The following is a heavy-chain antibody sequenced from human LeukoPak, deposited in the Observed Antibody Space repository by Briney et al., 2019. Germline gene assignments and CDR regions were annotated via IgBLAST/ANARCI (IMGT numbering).Heavy chain of an antibody. CDR1: GFTFSSYA. V-gene: IGHV3-30*04. D-gene: IGHD3-3*01. CDR3: ARDRGRFWSGYSPSYYFDY. CDR2: ISYDGSNK. Sequence: GGSLRLSCAASGFTFSSYAMHWVRQAPGKGLEWVAVISYDGSNKYYADSVKGRFTISRDNSKNTLHLQMNSLRAEDTAVYYCARDRGRFWSGYSPSYYFDYWGQGTLVTVSS. J-gene: IGHJ4*02.